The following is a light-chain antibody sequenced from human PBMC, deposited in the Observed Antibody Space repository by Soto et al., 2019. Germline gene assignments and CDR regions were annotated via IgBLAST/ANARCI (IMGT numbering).Light chain of an antibody. CDR2: VAS. Sequence: DIQMTQSPSSLSASIGDRVTITCRASQSITTYLNWYQQKPGKAPKLLIYVASGLQSGVPSTFSGSGYGTDFTLTISSLQPEDFVTYYCQQSYSMPYTFGQGTRLEIK. CDR1: QSITTY. V-gene: IGKV1-39*01. CDR3: QQSYSMPYT. J-gene: IGKJ2*01.